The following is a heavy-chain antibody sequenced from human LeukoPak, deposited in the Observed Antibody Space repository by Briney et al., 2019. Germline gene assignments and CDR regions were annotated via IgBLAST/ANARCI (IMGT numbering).Heavy chain of an antibody. CDR3: ARGVVPPPY. D-gene: IGHD2-2*01. CDR2: ISSSGSII. CDR1: GFTFSSYE. Sequence: GGSLRLSCAASGFTFSSYEFNWVRQAPGEGLEWVSYISSSGSIIFYADSVKGRFTISRDNAKKSLYLQMNSLRAEDTAIYYCARGVVPPPYWGQGTLVTVSS. J-gene: IGHJ4*02. V-gene: IGHV3-48*03.